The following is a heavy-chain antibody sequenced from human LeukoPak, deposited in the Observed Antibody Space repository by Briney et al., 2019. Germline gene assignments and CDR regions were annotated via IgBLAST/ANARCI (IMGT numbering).Heavy chain of an antibody. V-gene: IGHV3-23*01. J-gene: IGHJ1*01. CDR1: GFTFSSYV. CDR3: AKGLEGIAAADLQH. D-gene: IGHD6-13*01. CDR2: ISGSGDTT. Sequence: GGSLRLSCAASGFTFSSYVMSWVRQVPGKGLEWVSVISGSGDTTYYADSVKGRFTISRDNSKNTLYLQMNSLRAEDTAVYYCAKGLEGIAAADLQHWGQGTLVTVSS.